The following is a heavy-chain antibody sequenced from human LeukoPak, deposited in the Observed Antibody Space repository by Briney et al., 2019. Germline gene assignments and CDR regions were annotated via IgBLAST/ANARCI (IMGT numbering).Heavy chain of an antibody. CDR1: GGSFSGYY. J-gene: IGHJ4*02. V-gene: IGHV4-34*01. Sequence: SETLSLTCAVYGGSFSGYYWSWIRQPPGKGLEWIGEINHSGSTNYNPSLKSRVTISVDTSKNPFSLKLSSVTAADTAVYYCARAYGDGFWVFDYWGQGTLVTVSS. CDR3: ARAYGDGFWVFDY. D-gene: IGHD4-17*01. CDR2: INHSGST.